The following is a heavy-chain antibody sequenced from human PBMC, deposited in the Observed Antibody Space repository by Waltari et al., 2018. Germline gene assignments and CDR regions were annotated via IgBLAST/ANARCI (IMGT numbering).Heavy chain of an antibody. CDR1: GGSISSGSYY. CDR2: IYTRGST. Sequence: QVQLQESGPGLVKPSQTLSLTCTVSGGSISSGSYYWSWIRQPAGKGLEWIGRIYTRGSTNYNPSLKSRVTISVDTSKNQFSLKLSSVTAADTAVYYCARDDYGDYQHYYYYGMDVWGQGTTVTVSS. CDR3: ARDDYGDYQHYYYYGMDV. V-gene: IGHV4-61*02. J-gene: IGHJ6*02. D-gene: IGHD4-17*01.